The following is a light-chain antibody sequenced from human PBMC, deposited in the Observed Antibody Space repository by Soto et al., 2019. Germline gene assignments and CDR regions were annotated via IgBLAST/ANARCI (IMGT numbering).Light chain of an antibody. J-gene: IGKJ1*01. V-gene: IGKV1-39*01. CDR1: QGISTY. CDR2: AAS. Sequence: DIQMTQTPSSLSASVGDRVTITCRASQGISTYLNWYQQKPGKAPKLLIYAASSLQSGVPSRFSGSGSETDFTLTISSLQPEDFATYSCLQSYSTTWTFGQGTKVDNK. CDR3: LQSYSTTWT.